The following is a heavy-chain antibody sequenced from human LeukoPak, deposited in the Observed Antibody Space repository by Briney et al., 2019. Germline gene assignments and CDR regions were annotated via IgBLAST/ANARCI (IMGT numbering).Heavy chain of an antibody. D-gene: IGHD4-23*01. CDR2: IFYSGTT. J-gene: IGHJ4*02. CDR1: GGATSSSNYY. Sequence: SETLSLTCTVSGGATSSSNYYWAWIRQPPGKGLEWIGSIFYSGTTHYNPSLKSRVTISVDTSKNQFSLKLTSVTAADTAVYYCARLSNYGGHSGDGYWGQGTLVTVSS. V-gene: IGHV4-39*01. CDR3: ARLSNYGGHSGDGY.